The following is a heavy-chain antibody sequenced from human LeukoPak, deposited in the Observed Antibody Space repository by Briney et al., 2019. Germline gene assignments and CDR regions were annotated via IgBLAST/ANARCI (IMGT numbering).Heavy chain of an antibody. CDR2: IIPIFGTA. J-gene: IGHJ4*02. Sequence: SVKVSCKASGGTFSSYAISWVRQAPGQGLEWLGRIIPIFGTANYAQKFQGRVTITTDESTSTAYMELSSLRSEDTAVYYCASRYSSGWYYNGLDYWGQGTLVTVSS. CDR1: GGTFSSYA. V-gene: IGHV1-69*05. CDR3: ASRYSSGWYYNGLDY. D-gene: IGHD6-19*01.